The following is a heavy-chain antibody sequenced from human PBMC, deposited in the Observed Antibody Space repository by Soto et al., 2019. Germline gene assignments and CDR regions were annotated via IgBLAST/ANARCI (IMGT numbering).Heavy chain of an antibody. CDR2: INHSGST. D-gene: IGHD3-10*01. CDR3: ARDTYYYGSGSYSF. J-gene: IGHJ4*02. Sequence: SETLSLTCAVYGGSFSGYYWSWIRQPPGKGLEWIGEINHSGSTNYNPSLKSRVTISVDTSKNQSSLKLSSVTAADTAVYYCARDTYYYGSGSYSFWGQGTPVTVSS. CDR1: GGSFSGYY. V-gene: IGHV4-34*01.